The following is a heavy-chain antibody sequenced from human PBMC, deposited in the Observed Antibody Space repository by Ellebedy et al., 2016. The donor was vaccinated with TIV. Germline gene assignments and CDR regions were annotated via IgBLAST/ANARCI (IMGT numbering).Heavy chain of an antibody. V-gene: IGHV1-69*10. CDR2: IIPILDTP. Sequence: AASVKVSCKASGGIFSSYAVIWVRQPPGQGLEWMGGIIPILDTPIYAQKFQGRVTMSADKSTNTAYLEVTGLRSEDTAVYYCARGARGDTTPNYFDYWGQGTLVTVSS. D-gene: IGHD1-1*01. CDR1: GGIFSSYA. J-gene: IGHJ4*02. CDR3: ARGARGDTTPNYFDY.